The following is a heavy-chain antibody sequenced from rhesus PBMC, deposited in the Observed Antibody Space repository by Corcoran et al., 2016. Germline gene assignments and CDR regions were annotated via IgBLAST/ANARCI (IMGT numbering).Heavy chain of an antibody. Sequence: QLQLQESGPGLAKPSETLALTCAVAGGSISSNYWSWIRQPPGKGLECIGRISGSGGSTDYNPSLKSRVTISTDTSKNQFSLKLSSVTAADTAVYYCARDIVPFDYWGQGVLVTVSS. V-gene: IGHV4-173*01. CDR1: GGSISSNY. CDR3: ARDIVPFDY. CDR2: ISGSGGST. J-gene: IGHJ4*01. D-gene: IGHD1-44*01.